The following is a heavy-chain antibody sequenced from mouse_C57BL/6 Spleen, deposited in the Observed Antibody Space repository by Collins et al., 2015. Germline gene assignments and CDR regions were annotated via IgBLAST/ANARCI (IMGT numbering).Heavy chain of an antibody. J-gene: IGHJ4*01. CDR1: GYTFSSYW. CDR2: ILPGSGST. CDR3: ARWGIRDAMDY. V-gene: IGHV1-9*01. Sequence: QVQLQQSGAELMKPGASVKISCKATGYTFSSYWIEWVKQRPGHGLEWIGEILPGSGSTNYNEKFKGKATFTADTSSNTAYMQLSSLTSEDSAVYYCARWGIRDAMDYWGQGTSVTVSS. D-gene: IGHD2-4*01.